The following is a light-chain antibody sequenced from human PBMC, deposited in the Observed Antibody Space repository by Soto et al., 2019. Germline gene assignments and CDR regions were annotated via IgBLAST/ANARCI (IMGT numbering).Light chain of an antibody. CDR1: QSVTSNY. J-gene: IGKJ5*01. Sequence: EMILTQSPGTLSLSPGERATLSCRASQSVTSNYLAWYQQKPGQAPRLLIYGPSSRATGIPDRFSGSGSGTDFTLTISRLEPEDFAVYFCQQYDKSPPITFGQGTRLEIK. CDR2: GPS. CDR3: QQYDKSPPIT. V-gene: IGKV3-20*01.